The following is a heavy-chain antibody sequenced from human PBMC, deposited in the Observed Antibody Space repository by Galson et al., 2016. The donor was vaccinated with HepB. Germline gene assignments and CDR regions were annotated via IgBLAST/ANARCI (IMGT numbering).Heavy chain of an antibody. V-gene: IGHV4-39*01. Sequence: ETLSLTCTVSGGSISSRRYSWGWIRQPPGKGLEWIGCLYYSGSTYYNSSLKSRVTISVDTSKNQFSLNLSAVTAADTAVYYCARYCSSTSCSRYGDILTGYDGPFWGQGTLVTVSS. J-gene: IGHJ4*02. CDR1: GGSISSRRYS. CDR2: LYYSGST. CDR3: ARYCSSTSCSRYGDILTGYDGPF. D-gene: IGHD2-2*01.